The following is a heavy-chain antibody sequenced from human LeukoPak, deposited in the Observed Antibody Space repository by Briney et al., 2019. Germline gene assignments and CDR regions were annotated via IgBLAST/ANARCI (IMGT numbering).Heavy chain of an antibody. D-gene: IGHD6-19*01. Sequence: PGGSLRLSCAASGFTFSTYAMSWVRQAPGKGLEWVSAISGSGITTYYADSVKGRFTISRDNSKNTLYLQMNSLRAEDTAVYYCAKDRRSGQPFDYWGQGTLVTVSS. CDR3: AKDRRSGQPFDY. CDR1: GFTFSTYA. J-gene: IGHJ4*02. CDR2: ISGSGITT. V-gene: IGHV3-23*01.